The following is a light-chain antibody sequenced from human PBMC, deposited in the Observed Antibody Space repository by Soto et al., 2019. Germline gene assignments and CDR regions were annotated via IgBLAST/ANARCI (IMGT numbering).Light chain of an antibody. CDR3: SQYGRSPLDT. CDR2: GAS. J-gene: IGKJ2*01. V-gene: IGKV3-20*01. Sequence: EIVLTQSPGTLSLSPGERATLSCRASQSVSSSYLAWYQQKPGQAPRLLMYGASSRATGIPDRFSGSGSGTDFTLTISRLEPEDFAVSYCSQYGRSPLDTFGQGTKLEIK. CDR1: QSVSSSY.